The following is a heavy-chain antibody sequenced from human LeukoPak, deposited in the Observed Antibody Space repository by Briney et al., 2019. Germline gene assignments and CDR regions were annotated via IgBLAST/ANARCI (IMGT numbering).Heavy chain of an antibody. V-gene: IGHV3-33*01. CDR1: GFTFSSYG. Sequence: GRSLRLSCAASGFTFSSYGMHWVRQAPGKGLEWLAVMWYDGSNKYYADSVKGRLTISRDNSKNTLYLQMNSLRAEDTAVYYCARPSEYYYDSSGYHDWGQGTLVTVSS. D-gene: IGHD3-22*01. J-gene: IGHJ4*02. CDR3: ARPSEYYYDSSGYHD. CDR2: MWYDGSNK.